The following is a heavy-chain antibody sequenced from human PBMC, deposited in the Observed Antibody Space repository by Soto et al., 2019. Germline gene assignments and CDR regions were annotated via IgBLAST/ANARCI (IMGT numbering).Heavy chain of an antibody. CDR3: AGGRYCTNAVCYFLDP. CDR1: GGSISSGDYY. V-gene: IGHV4-31*03. J-gene: IGHJ5*02. D-gene: IGHD2-8*01. Sequence: PSETLSLTCSVSGGSISSGDYYWSWIRQHPGKGLEWIGYIYHSGSTYYNPSLKSRVTISVDTSKNQFSLKLSSVTAADTAVYYCAGGRYCTNAVCYFLDPWGQGTLVTVSS. CDR2: IYHSGST.